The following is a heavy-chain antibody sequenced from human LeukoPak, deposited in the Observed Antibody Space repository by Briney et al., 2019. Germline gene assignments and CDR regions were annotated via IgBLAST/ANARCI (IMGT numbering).Heavy chain of an antibody. J-gene: IGHJ4*02. V-gene: IGHV4-38-2*02. D-gene: IGHD6-19*01. CDR1: GYSISSGYY. Sequence: SETLSLTCTVSGYSISSGYYWGWIRQPPGKGLEWIGSIYHSGSTYYNPSLKSRVTMSLDTSKKQFSLKLSYVTAADTAVYYCARGGWYQEYWGQGTLVTVSS. CDR2: IYHSGST. CDR3: ARGGWYQEY.